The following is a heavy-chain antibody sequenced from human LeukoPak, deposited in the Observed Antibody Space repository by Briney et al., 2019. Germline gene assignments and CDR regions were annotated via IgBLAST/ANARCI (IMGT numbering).Heavy chain of an antibody. V-gene: IGHV4-34*01. J-gene: IGHJ4*02. CDR2: INHSGST. CDR1: GGSFSGYY. D-gene: IGHD6-13*01. CDR3: ARGYSSSWYVYGY. Sequence: PSETLSLTCAVYGGSFSGYYWSWIRQPPGKGREWIGEINHSGSTNYNPSLKSRVTISVDTSKNQFSLKLSSVTAADTAVYYCARGYSSSWYVYGYWGQGTLVTVSS.